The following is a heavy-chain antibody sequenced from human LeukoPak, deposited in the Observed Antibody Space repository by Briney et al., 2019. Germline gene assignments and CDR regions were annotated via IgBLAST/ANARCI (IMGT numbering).Heavy chain of an antibody. J-gene: IGHJ3*02. Sequence: PGGSLRLSCAASGFTFSSYWMHWVRQAPGKGLVWVSRINTDGSSTSYADSVKGRFTISRDNAKNTLYLQMNSLRAEDTAVYYCARGGSGGSYGFDAFDIWGQGTMVTVSS. CDR2: INTDGSST. D-gene: IGHD1-26*01. CDR3: ARGGSGGSYGFDAFDI. CDR1: GFTFSSYW. V-gene: IGHV3-74*01.